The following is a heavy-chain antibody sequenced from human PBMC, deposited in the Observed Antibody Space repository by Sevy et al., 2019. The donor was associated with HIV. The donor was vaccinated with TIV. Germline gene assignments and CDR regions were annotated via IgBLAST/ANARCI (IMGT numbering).Heavy chain of an antibody. J-gene: IGHJ6*02. V-gene: IGHV3-11*01. CDR1: GFTFSDYY. CDR3: ARDSSIAARHYYYGMDV. Sequence: GGSLRLSCAASGFTFSDYYMSWVRQAPGKGLEWVSYISSSGSTIYYADSVKGRFTISRDNAKNSLYLQMNSLRAEDTAVYYCARDSSIAARHYYYGMDVWGQGTTVTVSS. D-gene: IGHD6-6*01. CDR2: ISSSGSTI.